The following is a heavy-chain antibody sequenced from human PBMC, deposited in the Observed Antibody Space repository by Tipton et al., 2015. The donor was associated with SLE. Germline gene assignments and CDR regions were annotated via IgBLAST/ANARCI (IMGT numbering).Heavy chain of an antibody. V-gene: IGHV4-61*02. CDR2: VYITGSP. CDR3: ARTLDALDV. J-gene: IGHJ3*01. Sequence: TLSLTCTVSGGTFRDGSYYWNWVRRPAGKGLEWIGRVYITGSPYYNPSLESRVAISMDTSKNQFSLKLTAVTAADTAVYYCARTLDALDVWGQGTMVTVSS. CDR1: GGTFRDGSYY.